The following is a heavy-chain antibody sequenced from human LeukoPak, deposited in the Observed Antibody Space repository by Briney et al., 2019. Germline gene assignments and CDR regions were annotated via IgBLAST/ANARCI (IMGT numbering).Heavy chain of an antibody. CDR1: GGSFSGYY. D-gene: IGHD1-26*01. CDR3: ARDGGSLSGYYYYMDV. CDR2: IYYSGST. V-gene: IGHV4-59*01. Sequence: PSETLSLTCAVYGGSFSGYYWSWIRQPPGKGLEWIGYIYYSGSTNYNPSLKSRVTISVDTSKNQFSLKLSSVTAADTAVYYCARDGGSLSGYYYYMDVWGKGTTVTVSS. J-gene: IGHJ6*03.